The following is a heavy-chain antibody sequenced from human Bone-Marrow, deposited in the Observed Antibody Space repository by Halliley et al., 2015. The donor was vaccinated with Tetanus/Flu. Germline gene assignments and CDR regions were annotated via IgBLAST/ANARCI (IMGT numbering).Heavy chain of an antibody. V-gene: IGHV3-30*18. J-gene: IGHJ4*02. Sequence: LEWVAVIYDENTKYYADSVKGRFTISRDNSKNTLYLQMSSLRPEDTAVYYCAKEGPEYDFNYWGQGTLVTVSS. CDR3: AKEGPEYDFNY. D-gene: IGHD3-3*01. CDR2: IYDENTK.